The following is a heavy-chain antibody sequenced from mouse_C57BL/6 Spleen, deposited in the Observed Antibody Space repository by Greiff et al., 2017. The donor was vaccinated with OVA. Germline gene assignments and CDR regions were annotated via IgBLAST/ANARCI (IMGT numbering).Heavy chain of an antibody. CDR1: GYTFTSYW. V-gene: IGHV1-64*01. D-gene: IGHD2-3*01. J-gene: IGHJ1*03. Sequence: QVQLQQPGAELVKPGASVKLSCKASGYTFTSYWMHWVKQRPGQGLEWIGMIHPNSGSTNYNEKFKSKATLTVDKSSSTAYMQLSSLTSEDSAVDYCARWYDGYSFDVWGTGTTVTVSS. CDR2: IHPNSGST. CDR3: ARWYDGYSFDV.